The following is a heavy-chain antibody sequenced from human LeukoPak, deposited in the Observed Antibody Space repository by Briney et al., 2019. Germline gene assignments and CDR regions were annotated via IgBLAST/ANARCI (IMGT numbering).Heavy chain of an antibody. CDR2: INPDGDTT. J-gene: IGHJ3*02. Sequence: GGSLRLSCAASGFTFSVVWMHWVRQAPEKGLVWVSRINPDGDTTNYADSVMGRFTISRDNAKNTLYLQMNSLRAEDTAVYYCARKGNAFDIWGQGTMVTVSS. CDR3: ARKGNAFDI. CDR1: GFTFSVVW. V-gene: IGHV3-74*01.